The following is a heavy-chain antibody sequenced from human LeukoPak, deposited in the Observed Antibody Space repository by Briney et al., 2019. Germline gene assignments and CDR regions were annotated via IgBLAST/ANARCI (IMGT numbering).Heavy chain of an antibody. D-gene: IGHD3-10*01. J-gene: IGHJ4*02. CDR3: ARVSGGRSDYGDY. CDR2: ISAYNGNT. V-gene: IGHV1-18*01. CDR1: GYTFTSYG. Sequence: GASVKVSCKASGYTFTSYGISWVRQAPGEGLEWMGCISAYNGNTNYAQKLQGRATMTTDTSTGTAYMEMRSLRSDDTAVYYCARVSGGRSDYGDYWGQGTLVTVSS.